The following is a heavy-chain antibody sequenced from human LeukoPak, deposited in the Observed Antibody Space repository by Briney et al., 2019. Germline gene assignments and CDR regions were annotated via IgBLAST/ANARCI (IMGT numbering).Heavy chain of an antibody. CDR1: GFTVSSNY. CDR2: ISTSSSYK. V-gene: IGHV3-21*01. J-gene: IGHJ4*02. CDR3: ARHSDYDILTGPNDY. Sequence: GGSLRLSCVVSGFTVSSNYMNWVRQAPGKGLEWVSSISTSSSYKYYADSLKGRSAISRDNAKNSLYLQMNSLGAEDTAVYYCARHSDYDILTGPNDYWGQGTLVTVSS. D-gene: IGHD3-9*01.